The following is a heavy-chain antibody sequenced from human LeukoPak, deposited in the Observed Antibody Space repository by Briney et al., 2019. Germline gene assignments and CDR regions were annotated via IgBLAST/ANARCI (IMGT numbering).Heavy chain of an antibody. Sequence: GGSLRLSCAASGFIFSRYNMHWVRQAPGMGLEWVAIIWYDGSKEDYADSVKGRFTISRDSSKNTVYLQMNSLRTEDTAVYYCARGRLSSGYYGLDSWGQGTLVTVSS. CDR1: GFIFSRYN. CDR3: ARGRLSSGYYGLDS. D-gene: IGHD3-22*01. J-gene: IGHJ4*02. CDR2: IWYDGSKE. V-gene: IGHV3-33*01.